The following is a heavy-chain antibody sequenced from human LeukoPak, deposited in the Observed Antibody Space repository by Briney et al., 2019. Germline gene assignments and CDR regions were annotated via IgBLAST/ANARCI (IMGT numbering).Heavy chain of an antibody. CDR2: IYYSGST. V-gene: IGHV4-59*11. Sequence: SETLSLTCTVSGGSISSHYWSWIRQPPGKGLEWIGYIYYSGSTNYNPSLKSRVTISVDTSKNQFSLKLSSVTAADTAVYYCARGYYGSGSYLGNWFDHWGQGTLVTVSS. D-gene: IGHD3-10*01. CDR3: ARGYYGSGSYLGNWFDH. J-gene: IGHJ5*02. CDR1: GGSISSHY.